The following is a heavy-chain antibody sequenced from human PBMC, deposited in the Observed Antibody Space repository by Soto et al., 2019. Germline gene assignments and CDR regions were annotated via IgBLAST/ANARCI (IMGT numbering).Heavy chain of an antibody. Sequence: GGPMRLCCAASGGTIGSYARSWVRNAPGKGLEWVSAISGSGGSTYYADSVKGRFTISRDNSKNTLYLQMNSLRAEDTAVYYCAKDFVSSGPSRFDPWGQGNLVTVSS. CDR3: AKDFVSSGPSRFDP. V-gene: IGHV3-23*01. J-gene: IGHJ5*02. CDR2: ISGSGGST. CDR1: GGTIGSYA. D-gene: IGHD6-19*01.